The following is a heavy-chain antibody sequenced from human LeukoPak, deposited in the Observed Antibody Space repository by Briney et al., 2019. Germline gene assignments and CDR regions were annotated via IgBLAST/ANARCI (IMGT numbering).Heavy chain of an antibody. CDR1: GGSISSSSYY. CDR2: INHSGST. Sequence: KPSETLSLTCTVSGGSISSSSYYWSWIRQPPGKGLEWIGEINHSGSTSYNPSLKSRVAMSVDTSKNQFSLKLSSVTAADTAVYYCARCDSTSWPFYYYMDVWGKGTTVTVS. CDR3: ARCDSTSWPFYYYMDV. J-gene: IGHJ6*03. D-gene: IGHD2-2*01. V-gene: IGHV4-39*07.